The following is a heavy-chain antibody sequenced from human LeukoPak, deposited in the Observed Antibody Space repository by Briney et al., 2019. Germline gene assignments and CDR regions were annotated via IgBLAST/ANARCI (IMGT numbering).Heavy chain of an antibody. D-gene: IGHD2-15*01. J-gene: IGHJ4*02. CDR2: ISSSSSTI. Sequence: GGSLRLSCAASGFTFSSYSMNWVRQAPGKGLEWVSYISSSSSTIYYADSVKGRFTISRDNAKNSLYLQMNSLRDEDTAVYYCARDGGYCSGGSCYFSFDYWGQGTLVPVSS. CDR1: GFTFSSYS. V-gene: IGHV3-48*02. CDR3: ARDGGYCSGGSCYFSFDY.